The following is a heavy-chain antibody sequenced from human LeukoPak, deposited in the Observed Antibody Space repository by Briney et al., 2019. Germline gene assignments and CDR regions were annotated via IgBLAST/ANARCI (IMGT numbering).Heavy chain of an antibody. CDR1: GGSISSGDYY. J-gene: IGHJ4*02. D-gene: IGHD3-22*01. CDR3: ARERYYYDTTTHLPFDY. CDR2: IYYSGST. Sequence: SETLSLTCTVSGGSISSGDYYWSWIRQPPGKGLERIGYIYYSGSTYYNPSLKSRVTISVDTSKNQFSLKLSSVTAADTAVYYCARERYYYDTTTHLPFDYWGQGTLVTVSS. V-gene: IGHV4-30-4*01.